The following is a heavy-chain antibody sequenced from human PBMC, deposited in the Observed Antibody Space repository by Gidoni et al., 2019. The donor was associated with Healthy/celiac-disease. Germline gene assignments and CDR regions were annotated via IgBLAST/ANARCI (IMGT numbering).Heavy chain of an antibody. CDR3: ARDIRGHTYGMDV. D-gene: IGHD5-18*01. V-gene: IGHV3-48*03. CDR1: GFTFSSSE. J-gene: IGHJ6*02. Sequence: EVQLVESGGGLVQPGGSLRHSCAASGFTFSSSEMNWVRKAPGKGLDGVSYISSSGSTIYYADSVKGRFTISRDNAKNSLYLQMNSLRAEDTAVYYCARDIRGHTYGMDVWGQGTTVTVSS. CDR2: ISSSGSTI.